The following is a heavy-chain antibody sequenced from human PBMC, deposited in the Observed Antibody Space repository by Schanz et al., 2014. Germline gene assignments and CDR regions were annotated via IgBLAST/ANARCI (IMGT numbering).Heavy chain of an antibody. J-gene: IGHJ4*02. D-gene: IGHD3-3*01. CDR2: IWYDGNNK. V-gene: IGHV3-33*08. CDR1: GFTFSGYW. CDR3: ARDKGGYYPFDY. Sequence: VQLVESGGGLVQPGGSLRLSCAASGFTFSGYWMTWVRQSPGKGLEWVAVIWYDGNNKFYADSVKGRFTISRDNSKNTLYLQMNSLTADDTAVYYCARDKGGYYPFDYWGRGTLVTVSS.